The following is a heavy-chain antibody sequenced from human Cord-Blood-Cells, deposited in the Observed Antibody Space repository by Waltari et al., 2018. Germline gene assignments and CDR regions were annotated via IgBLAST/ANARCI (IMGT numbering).Heavy chain of an antibody. D-gene: IGHD2-2*01. J-gene: IGHJ3*02. CDR1: GCSLSSNSFY. CDR3: ASLRYCSSASCYDFDI. Sequence: QLQLPESGPRLVKPSETLSPPFTVSGCSLSSNSFYWVCLRPPPGKGLEWIGSIYYSGSTNYNPSLKSRVTISVDKSKNQFSLKLSSVTAADTAVYYCASLRYCSSASCYDFDIWGQGTMVTVSS. V-gene: IGHV4-39*01. CDR2: IYYSGST.